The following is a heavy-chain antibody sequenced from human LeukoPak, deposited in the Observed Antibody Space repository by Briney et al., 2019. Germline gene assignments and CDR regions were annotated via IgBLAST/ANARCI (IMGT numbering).Heavy chain of an antibody. V-gene: IGHV3-7*01. CDR1: GFTFSSYW. D-gene: IGHD6-13*01. CDR3: ARIYSSSWYDLDY. J-gene: IGHJ4*02. CDR2: IKQDGSEK. Sequence: HPGGSLRLSCAASGFTFSSYWMSWVRQAPGKGLEWVANIKQDGSEKYYMDSVKGRFTISRDNAKNSLYLQMNSLRAEDTAVYYCARIYSSSWYDLDYWGQGTLVTVSS.